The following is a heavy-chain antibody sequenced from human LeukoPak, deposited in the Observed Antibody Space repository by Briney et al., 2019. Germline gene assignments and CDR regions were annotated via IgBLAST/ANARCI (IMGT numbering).Heavy chain of an antibody. J-gene: IGHJ4*02. CDR3: ARGAAGTRSRAYFDY. CDR1: GGSVSSYY. CDR2: VHTSGST. V-gene: IGHV4-4*07. D-gene: IGHD1-1*01. Sequence: SETLSLTCSVSGGSVSSYYWSWIRLPAGKGLEWIGRVHTSGSTNNNPSLKSRVTMSLDTSKNELSLKLSSVTAADTAVYYCARGAAGTRSRAYFDYWGQGTLVTVSS.